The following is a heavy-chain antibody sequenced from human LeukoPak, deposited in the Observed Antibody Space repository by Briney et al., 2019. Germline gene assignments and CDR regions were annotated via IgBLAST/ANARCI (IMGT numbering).Heavy chain of an antibody. CDR2: IYYSGST. J-gene: IGHJ4*02. V-gene: IGHV4-39*07. Sequence: SETLSLTCTVSGGSISSSSYYWGWIRQPPGKGLEWIGSIYYSGSTNYNPSLKSRVTISVDTSKNQFSLKLSSVTAADTAVYYCARGHYYGSGSYYPSFDYWGQGTLVTVSS. CDR3: ARGHYYGSGSYYPSFDY. CDR1: GGSISSSSYY. D-gene: IGHD3-10*01.